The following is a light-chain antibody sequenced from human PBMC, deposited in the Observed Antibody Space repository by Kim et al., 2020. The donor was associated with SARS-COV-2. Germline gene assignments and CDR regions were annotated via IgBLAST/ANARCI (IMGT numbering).Light chain of an antibody. Sequence: AGERGTLCGRGGRSVGYKLAGGQRKPGQAPRLLIYGTAARATGSAARFSGSGSGTEFTLTSSSLQSEDFAVYYCQQYSNWPITFGQGTRLEIE. CDR2: GTA. J-gene: IGKJ5*01. V-gene: IGKV3D-15*01. CDR1: RSVGYK. CDR3: QQYSNWPIT.